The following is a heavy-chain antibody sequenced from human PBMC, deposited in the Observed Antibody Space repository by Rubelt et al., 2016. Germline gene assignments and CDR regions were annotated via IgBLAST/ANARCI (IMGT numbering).Heavy chain of an antibody. CDR1: GYTFTSYY. Sequence: QVQLVQSGAEVKKPGASVKVSCKASGYTFTSYYMHWVRQAPGQGLEWMGIINPSGGSTSYAQKFQGRVTMTRETSTSTVYMGLSSLRSEDTAVYYCARGGLSELLWFGESRIDYWGQGTLVTVSS. J-gene: IGHJ4*02. V-gene: IGHV1-46*01. CDR2: INPSGGST. CDR3: ARGGLSELLWFGESRIDY. D-gene: IGHD3-10*01.